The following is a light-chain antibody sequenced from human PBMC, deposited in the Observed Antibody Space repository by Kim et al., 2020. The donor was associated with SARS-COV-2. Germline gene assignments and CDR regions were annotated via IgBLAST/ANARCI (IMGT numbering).Light chain of an antibody. Sequence: GQSVTVSCTGTSSDVGGYNYVSWYQQHPGKAPKLMIYEVTKRPSGVPDRFSGSKSGNTASLTVSGLQAEDEADYYCSSYAGRIPYVFGTGTKVTVL. CDR2: EVT. CDR3: SSYAGRIPYV. V-gene: IGLV2-8*01. CDR1: SSDVGGYNY. J-gene: IGLJ1*01.